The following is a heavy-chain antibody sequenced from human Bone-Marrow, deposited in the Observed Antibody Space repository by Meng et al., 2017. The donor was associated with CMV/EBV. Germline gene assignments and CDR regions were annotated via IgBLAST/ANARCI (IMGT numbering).Heavy chain of an antibody. J-gene: IGHJ4*02. CDR2: IYYSGST. CDR1: GGSISSSSYY. Sequence: SETLSLTCTVSGGSISSSSYYWGWIRQPPGKGLEWIGSIYYSGSTYYNPSLKSRVTISVDTSKNQFSLKLSSVTAADTAVYYRARTYGGNIDYWGQGTLVTVSS. D-gene: IGHD4-23*01. CDR3: ARTYGGNIDY. V-gene: IGHV4-39*07.